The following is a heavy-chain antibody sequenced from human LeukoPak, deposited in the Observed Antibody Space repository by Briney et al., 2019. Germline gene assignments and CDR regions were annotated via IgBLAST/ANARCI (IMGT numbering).Heavy chain of an antibody. V-gene: IGHV1-2*02. CDR2: INPNSGGT. D-gene: IGHD3-10*01. Sequence: GASVKVSCKASGYTFTGYYMHWVRQAPGQGLEWMGWINPNSGGTNYAQKFQGRVTMTRDTSISTAYMELSSLRSEDTAVYYCATGPDNSITMVRVWGQETLVTVSS. CDR3: ATGPDNSITMVRV. J-gene: IGHJ4*02. CDR1: GYTFTGYY.